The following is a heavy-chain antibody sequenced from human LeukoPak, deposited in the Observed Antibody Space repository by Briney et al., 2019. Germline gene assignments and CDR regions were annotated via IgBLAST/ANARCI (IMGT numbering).Heavy chain of an antibody. CDR3: ARDSERRDGFSLYFFDY. J-gene: IGHJ4*02. Sequence: GGSLRLSCTVSGFTFNSYTMNWVRQAPGKGLEWVSSINSGSSYRYYADSVKGRFTISRDNAENSLFLQMDSLRAEDTALYYCARDSERRDGFSLYFFDYWGRGTLVTVSS. D-gene: IGHD5-24*01. CDR1: GFTFNSYT. V-gene: IGHV3-21*01. CDR2: INSGSSYR.